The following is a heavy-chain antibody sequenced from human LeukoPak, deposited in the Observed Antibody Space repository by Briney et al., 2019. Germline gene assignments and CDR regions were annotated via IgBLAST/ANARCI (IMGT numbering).Heavy chain of an antibody. Sequence: GGSLRLSCAASGFIFSSYAMIWVRLAPGKGLEWVSTIHSRGSTTYYADSVKGRFTISRDNSKNTLYLQMNSLRAEDTAVYYCAKSWAAVSGLGVDYWGQGILVTVSS. CDR1: GFIFSSYA. J-gene: IGHJ4*02. D-gene: IGHD6-19*01. V-gene: IGHV3-23*05. CDR3: AKSWAAVSGLGVDY. CDR2: IHSRGSTT.